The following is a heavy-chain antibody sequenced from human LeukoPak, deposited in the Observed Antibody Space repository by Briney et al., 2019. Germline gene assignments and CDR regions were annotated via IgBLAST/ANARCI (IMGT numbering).Heavy chain of an antibody. CDR3: ARDLEEREKGARPFDP. CDR2: IYYSGST. V-gene: IGHV4-59*01. J-gene: IGHJ5*02. CDR1: GGSISSYY. D-gene: IGHD1-26*01. Sequence: PSETLSLTCTVSGGSISSYYWSWIRQPPGKGLEWIGYIYYSGSTNYNPSLKSRVTMSLDTSKNQFYLKLSSVTAADTAVYYCARDLEEREKGARPFDPWGQGTVVTVSS.